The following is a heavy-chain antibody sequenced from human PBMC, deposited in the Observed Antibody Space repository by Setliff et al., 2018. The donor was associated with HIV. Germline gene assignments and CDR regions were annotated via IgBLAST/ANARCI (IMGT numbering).Heavy chain of an antibody. D-gene: IGHD1-7*01. Sequence: PSETLSLTCTVSGGSISSYYWSWIRQPPGKGLEWIGYIYTSGSVNYNPSLTSRVTMSTDTPNNRFALKLTAVTAADTAVYYCAKRAVQDGTVTSSNWFESWGQGTLVTVSS. CDR1: GGSISSYY. CDR3: AKRAVQDGTVTSSNWFES. J-gene: IGHJ5*01. V-gene: IGHV4-4*09. CDR2: IYTSGSV.